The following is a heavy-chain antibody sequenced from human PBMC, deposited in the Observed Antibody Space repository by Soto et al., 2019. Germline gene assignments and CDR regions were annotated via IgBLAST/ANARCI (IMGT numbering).Heavy chain of an antibody. CDR1: GFTFSSYG. D-gene: IGHD3-22*01. CDR3: AKDLRYDSSGQHFDY. CDR2: ISYDGSNK. V-gene: IGHV3-30*18. J-gene: IGHJ4*02. Sequence: QVQLVESGGGVVQPGRSLRLSCAASGFTFSSYGMHWVRQAPGKGLEWVAVISYDGSNKYYADSVKGRFTISRDNSKNTLYLQMNSLRAEDTAVYYCAKDLRYDSSGQHFDYWGQGTLVTVSS.